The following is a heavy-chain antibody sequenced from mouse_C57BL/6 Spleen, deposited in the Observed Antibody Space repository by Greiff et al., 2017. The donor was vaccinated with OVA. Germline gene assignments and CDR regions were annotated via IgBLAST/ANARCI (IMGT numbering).Heavy chain of an antibody. V-gene: IGHV1-80*01. Sequence: QVHVKQSGAELVKPGASVKISCKASGYAFSSYWMNWVKQRPGKGLEWIGQIYPGDGDTNYNGKFKGKATLTADKSSSTAYMQLSSLTSEDSAVYFCARDETGVLFAYWGQGTLVTVSA. D-gene: IGHD4-1*01. CDR2: IYPGDGDT. J-gene: IGHJ3*01. CDR3: ARDETGVLFAY. CDR1: GYAFSSYW.